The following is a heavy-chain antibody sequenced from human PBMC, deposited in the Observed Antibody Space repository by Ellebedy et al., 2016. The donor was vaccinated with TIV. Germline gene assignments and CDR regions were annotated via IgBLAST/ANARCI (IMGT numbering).Heavy chain of an antibody. CDR3: ARLAWDSSGFPKNYFDY. CDR2: IYYSGTT. CDR1: GGSISSSSDY. Sequence: SETLSLTXTVSGGSISSSSDYWGWIRQPPGKGLEWIGSIYYSGTTYYNPSLKSRVTMSVDTSKNLFSLSLTSVTAADTAVYFCARLAWDSSGFPKNYFDYWGQGTLVTVSS. D-gene: IGHD3-22*01. J-gene: IGHJ4*02. V-gene: IGHV4-39*07.